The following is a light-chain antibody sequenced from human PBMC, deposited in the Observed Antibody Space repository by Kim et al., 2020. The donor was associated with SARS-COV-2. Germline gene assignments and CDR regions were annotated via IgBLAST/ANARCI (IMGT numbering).Light chain of an antibody. CDR1: RGVRSD. CDR3: QQHITWPIA. Sequence: SAGRSATLCCGSRRGVRSDLAWYQQKPGQAPRLLMYAAATRATGIAARFSGGGCGTDFTITISILEPEVFASYCWQQHITWPIAFGQGTRLEIK. CDR2: AAA. V-gene: IGKV3D-11*01. J-gene: IGKJ5*01.